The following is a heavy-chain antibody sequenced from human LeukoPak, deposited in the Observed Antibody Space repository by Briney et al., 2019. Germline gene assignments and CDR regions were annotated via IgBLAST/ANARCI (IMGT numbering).Heavy chain of an antibody. CDR3: ARGYYFDY. J-gene: IGHJ4*02. V-gene: IGHV4-61*02. Sequence: SETLSLTCTVSGGSISSGSYYWSWIRQPAGKGLEWMGRIYTSGSTNYNPSLKSRVTISVDTSKNQFSLKLSSVTAADTAVYYCARGYYFDYWGQGTLVTVSS. CDR1: GGSISSGSYY. CDR2: IYTSGST.